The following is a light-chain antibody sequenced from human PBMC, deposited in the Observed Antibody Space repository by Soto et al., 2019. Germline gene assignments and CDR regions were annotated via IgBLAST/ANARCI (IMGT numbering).Light chain of an antibody. Sequence: QSVLTQPDSVSGSPGQSITISCTGTSSEVGGYNYVSWYQQHPGKTPKLMIYDVSNRPSGVSNRFSGSKSGNTASLTISGLQAEDEADYYCSSYTSSSTLVVFGGGTQLTVL. CDR3: SSYTSSSTLVV. J-gene: IGLJ2*01. CDR1: SSEVGGYNY. CDR2: DVS. V-gene: IGLV2-14*01.